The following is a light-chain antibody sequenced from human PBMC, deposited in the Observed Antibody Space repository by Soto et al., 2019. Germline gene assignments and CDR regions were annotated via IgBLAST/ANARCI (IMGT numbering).Light chain of an antibody. CDR2: DAS. J-gene: IGKJ2*01. Sequence: EIVLTQSPATLSLSPGERATLSCRASQSVSSSLGWYQQIPGQDPRLLIYDASNRATGIPARFSGSGSGTDFTLTISSLEPEDFAVYYCQQRSNWPRTFGQGTKLEIK. CDR3: QQRSNWPRT. CDR1: QSVSSS. V-gene: IGKV3-11*01.